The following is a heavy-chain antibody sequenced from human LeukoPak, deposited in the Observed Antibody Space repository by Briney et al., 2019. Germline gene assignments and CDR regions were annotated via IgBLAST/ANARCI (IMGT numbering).Heavy chain of an antibody. J-gene: IGHJ5*02. V-gene: IGHV3-21*01. D-gene: IGHD4-23*01. CDR1: GFTFSTYT. CDR2: ITSGSGYI. CDR3: ARDSATAVIRSNWFDP. Sequence: GGSLRLSCAASGFTFSTYTMNWVRQAPGKGLEWVSSITSGSGYIYYADSVKGRFTVSRDNAKNSLYLQMNSLRAEDTAVYYCARDSATAVIRSNWFDPWGQGTLVTVSS.